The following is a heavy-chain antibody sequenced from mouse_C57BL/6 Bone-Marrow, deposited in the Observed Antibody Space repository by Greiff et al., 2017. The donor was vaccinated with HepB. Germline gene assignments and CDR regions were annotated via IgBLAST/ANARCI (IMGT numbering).Heavy chain of an antibody. CDR3: TTLYDYAAWFAY. Sequence: EVQLQQSGAELVRPGASVKLSCTASGFNIKDDYMHWVKQRPEQGLEWIGWIDPENGDTEYASKFQGKATITADNSSNTSYLQLSSLTSEDTAVYYCTTLYDYAAWFAYWGQGTLVTVSA. D-gene: IGHD2-4*01. V-gene: IGHV14-4*01. CDR1: GFNIKDDY. J-gene: IGHJ3*01. CDR2: IDPENGDT.